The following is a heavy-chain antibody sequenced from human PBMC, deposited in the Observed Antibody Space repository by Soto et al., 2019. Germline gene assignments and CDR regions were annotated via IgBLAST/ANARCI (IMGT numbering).Heavy chain of an antibody. V-gene: IGHV4-4*07. J-gene: IGHJ4*02. CDR2: IYTGGNT. CDR3: AREGDDRHFFFDS. D-gene: IGHD3-3*02. CDR1: GRSMISYY. Sequence: PSETLSLTCNVSGRSMISYYWSWIRQPAGKGLEWIGRIYTGGNTNYNLSLKSRVTMSVDTSKSQFSLSLTSVTAADTAVYYCAREGDDRHFFFDSWGQGTLVTGS.